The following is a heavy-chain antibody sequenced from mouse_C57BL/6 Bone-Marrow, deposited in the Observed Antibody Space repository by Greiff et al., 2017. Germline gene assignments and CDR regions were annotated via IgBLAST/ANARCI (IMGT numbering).Heavy chain of an antibody. D-gene: IGHD1-1*01. Sequence: EVKLMESGAELVKPGASVKLSCTASGFNIKDYYMHWVKQRTEQGLEWIGRIDPEDGETKYAPKFQGKATITADTSSNTAYLQLSSLTSEDTGVYYCARDYYGSSWYYYAMDYWGQGTSVTVSS. J-gene: IGHJ4*01. CDR2: IDPEDGET. CDR1: GFNIKDYY. V-gene: IGHV14-2*01. CDR3: ARDYYGSSWYYYAMDY.